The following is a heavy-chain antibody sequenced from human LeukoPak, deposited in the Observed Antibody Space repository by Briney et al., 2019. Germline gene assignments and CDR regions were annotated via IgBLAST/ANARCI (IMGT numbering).Heavy chain of an antibody. Sequence: SETLSLTCTVSGCSISSSSYYWGWIRQPPGKGLEWIGSIHYSGSTYYNPSLKSRVTISVDTSKSQFSLRLNSVTAADTAVYYGARYCTSTTCSYKRGHDYWGQGTLVTVSS. CDR1: GCSISSSSYY. D-gene: IGHD2-2*01. CDR3: ARYCTSTTCSYKRGHDY. V-gene: IGHV4-39*07. CDR2: IHYSGST. J-gene: IGHJ4*02.